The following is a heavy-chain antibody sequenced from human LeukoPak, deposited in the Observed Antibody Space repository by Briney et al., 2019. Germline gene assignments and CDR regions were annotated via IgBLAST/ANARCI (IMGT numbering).Heavy chain of an antibody. Sequence: QPGGSLRLSCAASGFTFSSYATSWVRQAPGKGLEWVSAIRGSGGSTYYSDSVKGRFTISRDNSKNTLYLQMNSLKPEDTAMYYCARERGEGRTRNFDYWGQGTLVTVSS. J-gene: IGHJ4*02. V-gene: IGHV3-23*01. CDR3: ARERGEGRTRNFDY. CDR1: GFTFSSYA. CDR2: IRGSGGST. D-gene: IGHD3-16*01.